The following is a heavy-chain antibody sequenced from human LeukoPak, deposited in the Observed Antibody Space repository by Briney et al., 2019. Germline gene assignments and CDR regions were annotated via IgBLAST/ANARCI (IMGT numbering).Heavy chain of an antibody. J-gene: IGHJ5*02. CDR1: GGTFSSYA. Sequence: SVKVSCKASGGTFSSYAISWVRQAPGQGLEWTGRIIPILGIANYAQKFQGRVTITADKSTSTAYMELSSLRSEDTAVYYCARGAIFGVVGGENWFDPWGQGTLVTVSS. CDR3: ARGAIFGVVGGENWFDP. D-gene: IGHD3-3*01. CDR2: IIPILGIA. V-gene: IGHV1-69*04.